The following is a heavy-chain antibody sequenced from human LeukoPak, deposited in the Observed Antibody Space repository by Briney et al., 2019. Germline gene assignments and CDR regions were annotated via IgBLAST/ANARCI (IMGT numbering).Heavy chain of an antibody. D-gene: IGHD4-23*01. CDR3: ARVGELRTFDY. V-gene: IGHV1-46*01. CDR1: GYTFSSYY. J-gene: IGHJ4*02. Sequence: GASVKVSCKASGYTFSSYYIHWVRQAPGQGLEWMGIINPFGGDTTYAQRFQGRVTLTSDTSTSTVDVELTSLRYEDTAVYYCARVGELRTFDYWGQGTLVTVSS. CDR2: INPFGGDT.